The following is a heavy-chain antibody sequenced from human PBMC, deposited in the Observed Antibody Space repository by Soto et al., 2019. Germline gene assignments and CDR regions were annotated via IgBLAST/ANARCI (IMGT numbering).Heavy chain of an antibody. CDR3: ASDNFGDPCYLFDY. CDR1: GVSISRYY. J-gene: IGHJ4*01. V-gene: IGHV4-59*01. Sequence: SETRSLPWTVSGVSISRYYWSWIRQSPGKGLEWIGYMYNSGSTNYNPSLKSRVTISVDTSKNQFSLKLSSVTAADTAIYYCASDNFGDPCYLFDYWDQRSPVPVYS. CDR2: MYNSGST. D-gene: IGHD2-21*02.